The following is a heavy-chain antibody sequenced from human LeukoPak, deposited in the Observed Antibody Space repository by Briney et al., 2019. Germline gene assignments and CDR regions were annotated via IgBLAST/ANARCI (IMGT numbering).Heavy chain of an antibody. CDR2: INHSGST. CDR1: GGSFSGYY. Sequence: SETLSLTCAVYGGSFSGYYWSWIRQPPGKGLEWIGEINHSGSTNYNPSLKSRVTISVDTSKNQFSLKLSSVTAADTAVYYCKTGDLGKNSGIDVWGQGTTVTVSS. V-gene: IGHV4-34*01. J-gene: IGHJ6*02. CDR3: KTGDLGKNSGIDV. D-gene: IGHD7-27*01.